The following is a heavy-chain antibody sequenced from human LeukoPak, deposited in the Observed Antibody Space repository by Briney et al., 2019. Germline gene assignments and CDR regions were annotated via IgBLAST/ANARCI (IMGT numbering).Heavy chain of an antibody. J-gene: IGHJ4*02. Sequence: PGGSLRPSCAASEFTFSTYWMTWVRQAPGKGLEWVAHIKKDGSEKYYVDSVKGRFTISRDNAKNSVYLQMNSLRAEDTAVYYCGRGAFPGGYDYWGQGTLVTVSS. V-gene: IGHV3-7*03. D-gene: IGHD5-12*01. CDR1: EFTFSTYW. CDR3: GRGAFPGGYDY. CDR2: IKKDGSEK.